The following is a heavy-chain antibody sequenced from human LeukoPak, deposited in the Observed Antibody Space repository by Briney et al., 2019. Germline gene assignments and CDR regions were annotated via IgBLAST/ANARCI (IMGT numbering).Heavy chain of an antibody. CDR3: ASDSVLGGSGGYYAAPGRRGAY. CDR1: GYTFTGYD. D-gene: IGHD3-10*01. Sequence: ASVKVSCKASGYTFTGYDMHWVRQAPGQGLEWMGWINANSGGTNYAQKLQGRVTMTRDTSTSTAYMELSRLRSDDTAMYYCASDSVLGGSGGYYAAPGRRGAYWGQGTLVTVSS. CDR2: INANSGGT. J-gene: IGHJ4*02. V-gene: IGHV1-2*02.